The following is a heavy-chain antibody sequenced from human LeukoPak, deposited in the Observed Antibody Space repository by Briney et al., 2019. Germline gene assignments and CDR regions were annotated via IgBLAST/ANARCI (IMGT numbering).Heavy chain of an antibody. J-gene: IGHJ4*02. CDR1: GGSISSSSYY. D-gene: IGHD6-13*01. CDR3: ARRGYTSSH. Sequence: SETLSLTCTVSGGSISSSSYYWGWIRQPPGKGLEWIGSIYYSGSTNYNPSLKSRVTISVDTSKNQFSLKLSSVTAADTAVYYCARRGYTSSHWGQGTLVTVSS. CDR2: IYYSGST. V-gene: IGHV4-39*07.